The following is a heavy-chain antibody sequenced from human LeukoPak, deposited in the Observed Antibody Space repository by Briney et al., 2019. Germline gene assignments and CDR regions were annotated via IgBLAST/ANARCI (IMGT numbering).Heavy chain of an antibody. D-gene: IGHD2-15*01. CDR3: AGGSCYNY. J-gene: IGHJ4*02. CDR2: ISYDGSNK. CDR1: GFTFNSYG. Sequence: GGSLRLSCAASGFTFNSYGMHWVRQAPGKGLEWVAVISYDGSNKYYADSVKGRFTISRDNSKNTLYLQMNSLRAEDTAVYYCAGGSCYNYWGQGTLVTVSS. V-gene: IGHV3-30*03.